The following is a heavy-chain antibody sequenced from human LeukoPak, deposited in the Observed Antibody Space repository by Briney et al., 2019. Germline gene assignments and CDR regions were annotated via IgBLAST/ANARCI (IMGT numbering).Heavy chain of an antibody. Sequence: SETLSLTCAVYGGSFSGYYWSWIRQPPGKGLEWIGSIYHSGSTYYNPSLKSRVTISVDTSKNQFSLKLISVTAADTAVYYCARVFQGGEWLLGGLDYWGQGTLVTVSS. CDR2: IYHSGST. CDR3: ARVFQGGEWLLGGLDY. J-gene: IGHJ4*02. D-gene: IGHD3-3*01. CDR1: GGSFSGYY. V-gene: IGHV4-34*01.